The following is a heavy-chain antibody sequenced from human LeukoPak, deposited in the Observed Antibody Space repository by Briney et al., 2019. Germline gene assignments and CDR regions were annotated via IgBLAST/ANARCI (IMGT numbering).Heavy chain of an antibody. CDR2: IKYDGIDK. CDR1: GFTFSSYG. Sequence: GGSLRLSCAASGFTFSSYGMSWVRQAPGKGLEWVAMIKYDGIDKQYLDSVKGRFTISRDNAKNSVYLEMNSLRAEDTAMYYCVRNRGWLQFDNWGQGTLVTVSS. V-gene: IGHV3-7*01. CDR3: VRNRGWLQFDN. J-gene: IGHJ4*02. D-gene: IGHD5-24*01.